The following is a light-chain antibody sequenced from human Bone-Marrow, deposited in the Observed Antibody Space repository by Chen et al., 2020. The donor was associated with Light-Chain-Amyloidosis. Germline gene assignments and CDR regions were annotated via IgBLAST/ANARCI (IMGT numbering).Light chain of an antibody. J-gene: IGLJ3*02. Sequence: SYVLTQPSSVSVAPGQTATTACGGNNMGATSVHWYQQTPGQAPPLVVYDDSDRPSGIPERLSGSNSGTTATLTISRVEAGDEADYYCQVWDRSSDRPVFGGGTKLTVL. CDR1: NMGATS. CDR2: DDS. V-gene: IGLV3-21*02. CDR3: QVWDRSSDRPV.